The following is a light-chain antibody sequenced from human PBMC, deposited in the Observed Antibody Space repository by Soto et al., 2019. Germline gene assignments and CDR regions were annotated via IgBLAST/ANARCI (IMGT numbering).Light chain of an antibody. CDR2: EVS. Sequence: QSVLTQPASVSGSPGQSITISGTGTSSDVGGYHYVSWYQQYPGKAPKLMIYEVSNRPSGVSNRFSGSKSGNTASLTISGLQAEDEADYYCSSYTSRSTRVFGTGTKVTVL. J-gene: IGLJ1*01. V-gene: IGLV2-14*01. CDR3: SSYTSRSTRV. CDR1: SSDVGGYHY.